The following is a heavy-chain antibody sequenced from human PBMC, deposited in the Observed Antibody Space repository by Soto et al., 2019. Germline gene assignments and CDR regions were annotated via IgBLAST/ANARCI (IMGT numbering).Heavy chain of an antibody. V-gene: IGHV1-8*01. CDR1: GYTFTSYD. CDR2: MNPNSGNT. J-gene: IGHJ5*02. D-gene: IGHD6-13*01. Sequence: GASVKVSCKASGYTFTSYDINWVRQATGQGLEWMGWMNPNSGNTGYAQKLQGRVTMTRNTSISTAYMELSSLRSEDTAVYYCARGSLRWSRNWFDPWGQGTLVTVSS. CDR3: ARGSLRWSRNWFDP.